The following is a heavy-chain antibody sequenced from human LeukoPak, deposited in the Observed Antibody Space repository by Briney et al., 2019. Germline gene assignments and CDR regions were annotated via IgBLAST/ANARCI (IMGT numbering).Heavy chain of an antibody. V-gene: IGHV3-74*01. CDR2: INIDGSST. Sequence: GGSLRLSCAASGFTFSTYWMHWVRQAPGKGLVWVSRINIDGSSTAYADSVKGRFTISRDNAKSSLYLQMNSLRAEDTAVYYCARDSRGYCSSTSCPDRRFDYWGQGTLVTVSS. J-gene: IGHJ4*02. D-gene: IGHD2-2*01. CDR1: GFTFSTYW. CDR3: ARDSRGYCSSTSCPDRRFDY.